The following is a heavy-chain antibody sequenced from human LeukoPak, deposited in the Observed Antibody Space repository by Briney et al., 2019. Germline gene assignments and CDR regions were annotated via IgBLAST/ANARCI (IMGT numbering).Heavy chain of an antibody. D-gene: IGHD3-10*01. CDR2: INSDGTST. V-gene: IGHV3-74*01. CDR3: ARMEVRGVIRNLDY. CDR1: GFTFSSYW. J-gene: IGHJ4*02. Sequence: GGSLRLSCAASGFTFSSYWMHWVRQTPGKGLVWVSRINSDGTSTSYADSVKGRFTISRDNTKNTLYLQMNSLRAEDTAVYYCARMEVRGVIRNLDYWAREPWSPSPQ.